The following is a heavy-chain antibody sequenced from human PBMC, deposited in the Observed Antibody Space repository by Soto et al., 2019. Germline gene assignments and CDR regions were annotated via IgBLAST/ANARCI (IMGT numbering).Heavy chain of an antibody. V-gene: IGHV1-3*01. CDR3: AILSIAARRYFDY. Sequence: ASVKVSCKASGYTFTSYAIHWVRQAPRQRLEWMGWINAGNGNTKYSQKFQGRVTITRDTSASTAYMELSSLRSEDTAVYYCAILSIAARRYFDYWGQGTLVTVSS. CDR2: INAGNGNT. CDR1: GYTFTSYA. J-gene: IGHJ4*02. D-gene: IGHD6-6*01.